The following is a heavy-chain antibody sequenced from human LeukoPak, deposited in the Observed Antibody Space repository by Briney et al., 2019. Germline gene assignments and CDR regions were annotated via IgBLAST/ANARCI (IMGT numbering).Heavy chain of an antibody. J-gene: IGHJ5*02. D-gene: IGHD6-13*01. Sequence: GGSLRLSCAASGFIFSSYSMNWVRQAPGKGLEWVSGISGSGGKTYYADSVKGRFTISRDNSKNTLYLQMNSLRAEDTAVYYCAKAQGAAGSNWFDPWGQGTLVTVSS. CDR3: AKAQGAAGSNWFDP. CDR2: ISGSGGKT. CDR1: GFIFSSYS. V-gene: IGHV3-23*01.